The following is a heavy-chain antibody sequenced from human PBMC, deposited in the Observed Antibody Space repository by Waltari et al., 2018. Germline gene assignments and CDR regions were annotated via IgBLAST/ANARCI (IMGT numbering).Heavy chain of an antibody. V-gene: IGHV3-7*01. CDR2: IKQDGSEK. CDR1: GFTFSSYW. CDR3: ARPVDTPWPPH. Sequence: EVQLVESGGGLVQPGGSMRLSCAASGFTFSSYWMSWVRQAPGKGLEWVANIKQDGSEKYYVDSVKGRFPISRDNAKNSLYLQMNSLRAEDTAVYYCARPVDTPWPPHWGQGTLVTVSS. J-gene: IGHJ4*02. D-gene: IGHD2-2*02.